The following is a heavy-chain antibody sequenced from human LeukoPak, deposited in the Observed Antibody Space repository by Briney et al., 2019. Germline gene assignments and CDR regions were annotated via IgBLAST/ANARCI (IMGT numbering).Heavy chain of an antibody. CDR1: GGSISSSSYY. CDR2: IYYSGST. D-gene: IGHD6-13*01. V-gene: IGHV4-39*07. CDR3: ARRTAAGRFFDY. J-gene: IGHJ4*02. Sequence: SETLSLTCTVSGGSISSSSYYWGWIRQPPGKGLEWIGSIYYSGSTNYNPSLKSRGTISVDTSKNQFSLKLSSVTAADTAVYYCARRTAAGRFFDYWGQGTLVTVSS.